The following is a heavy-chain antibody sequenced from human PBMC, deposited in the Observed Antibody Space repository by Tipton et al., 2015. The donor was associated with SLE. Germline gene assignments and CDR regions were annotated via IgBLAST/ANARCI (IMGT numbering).Heavy chain of an antibody. CDR2: IKSKTDGGTT. Sequence: SLRLSCAASGFTFSNAWMSWVRQAPGKGLEWVGRIKSKTDGGTTDYAAPVKGRFTISRDDSKNTLYLQMNSLKTEDTAVYYCAKDFRYSGSNDAFDIWGHGTMVTVSS. D-gene: IGHD1-26*01. J-gene: IGHJ3*02. CDR1: GFTFSNAW. CDR3: AKDFRYSGSNDAFDI. V-gene: IGHV3-15*01.